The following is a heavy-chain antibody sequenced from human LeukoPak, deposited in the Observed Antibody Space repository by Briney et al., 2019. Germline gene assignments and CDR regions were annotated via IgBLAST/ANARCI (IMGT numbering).Heavy chain of an antibody. Sequence: ASVKVSCKASGGTFSSYAISWVRQAPGQGLEWMGWISAYNGNTNYAQKLQGRVTMTTDTSTSTAYMELRSLRSDDTAVYYCARSDPRASAFDIWGQGTMVTVSS. V-gene: IGHV1-18*01. CDR3: ARSDPRASAFDI. J-gene: IGHJ3*02. CDR2: ISAYNGNT. CDR1: GGTFSSYA.